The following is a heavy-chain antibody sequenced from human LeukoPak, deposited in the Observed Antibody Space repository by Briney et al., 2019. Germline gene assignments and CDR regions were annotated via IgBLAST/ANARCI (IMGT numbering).Heavy chain of an antibody. CDR1: GASVNNYY. CDR3: ARVNAYYYDSSGYYYFDY. CDR2: IYYSEST. J-gene: IGHJ4*02. D-gene: IGHD3-22*01. V-gene: IGHV4-59*02. Sequence: SETLSLTCTVSGASVNNYYWSWIRQPPGKGLEWIGYIYYSESTNYNPSLKSRVTISVDTSKNQFSLKLSSVTAADTAVYYCARVNAYYYDSSGYYYFDYWGQGTLVTVSS.